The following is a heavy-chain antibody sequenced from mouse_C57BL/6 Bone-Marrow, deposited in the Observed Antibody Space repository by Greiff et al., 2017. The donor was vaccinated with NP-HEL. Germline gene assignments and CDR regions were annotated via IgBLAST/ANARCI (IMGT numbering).Heavy chain of an antibody. J-gene: IGHJ4*01. CDR3: ARTDYGRRAMDY. Sequence: VQLQQSGAELVRPGASVKLSCKASGYTFTDYYINWVKQRPGQGLEWIARIYPGSGNTYYNEKFKGKATLTAEKSSSTAYMQLSSLTSEDSAVYFCARTDYGRRAMDYWGQGTSVTVSS. CDR2: IYPGSGNT. V-gene: IGHV1-76*01. CDR1: GYTFTDYY. D-gene: IGHD1-1*01.